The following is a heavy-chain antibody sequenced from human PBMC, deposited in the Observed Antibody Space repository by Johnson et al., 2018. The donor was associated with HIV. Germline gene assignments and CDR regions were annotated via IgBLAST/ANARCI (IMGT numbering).Heavy chain of an antibody. CDR3: ARGGPCSSSGAFDI. CDR1: GFTVSSNY. V-gene: IGHV3-20*04. CDR2: INWNGGST. D-gene: IGHD6-13*01. Sequence: VQLVESGGGLIQPGGSLRLSCAASGFTVSSNYMSWVRQAPGKGLEWVSGINWNGGSTGYADSVKGRFTISRDNAKNSLYLQSNSLRAEDTALYYCARGGPCSSSGAFDIWGQVTMVTVSS. J-gene: IGHJ3*02.